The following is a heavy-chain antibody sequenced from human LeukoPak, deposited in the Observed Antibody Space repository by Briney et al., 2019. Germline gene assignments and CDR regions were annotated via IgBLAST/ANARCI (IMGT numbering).Heavy chain of an antibody. Sequence: ASVKVSCKASGYTFTSYGISWVRPAPGQGLEWMGWISAYNGNTNYAQKLQGRVTMTTDTSTSTAYMELRSLRSDDTAVYYCARERRVVLMVYATPVDYMDVWGKGTTVTVSS. V-gene: IGHV1-18*01. J-gene: IGHJ6*03. CDR2: ISAYNGNT. CDR1: GYTFTSYG. CDR3: ARERRVVLMVYATPVDYMDV. D-gene: IGHD2-8*01.